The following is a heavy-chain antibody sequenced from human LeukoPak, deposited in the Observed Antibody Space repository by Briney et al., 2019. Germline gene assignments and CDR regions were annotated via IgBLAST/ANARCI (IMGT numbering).Heavy chain of an antibody. D-gene: IGHD3-16*02. Sequence: GGSLRLSCAASGYTFNSYWMSRVRQAPGKGLEWVANIKQDGSEKYYVDSVKGRFTISRDNAKNSLYLQMNGLRADDTALYYCTGDAFQSGPWTYRFDYWGQGTLVTVSS. CDR1: GYTFNSYW. CDR2: IKQDGSEK. CDR3: TGDAFQSGPWTYRFDY. J-gene: IGHJ4*02. V-gene: IGHV3-7*03.